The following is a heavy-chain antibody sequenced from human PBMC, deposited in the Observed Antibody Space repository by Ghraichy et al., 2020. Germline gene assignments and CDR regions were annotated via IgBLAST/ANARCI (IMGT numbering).Heavy chain of an antibody. J-gene: IGHJ4*02. D-gene: IGHD6-19*01. CDR2: IKQDGSDK. CDR3: ARDKGLEASSGSLFDY. Sequence: ESLNISCAASGFSFSNYFMSWVRQAPGKGLEWVANIKQDGSDKFYADSVKGRFTISRDNAKNSLYLQMNSLRAEDTAVYYCARDKGLEASSGSLFDYWGQGTLVTVSS. V-gene: IGHV3-7*01. CDR1: GFSFSNYF.